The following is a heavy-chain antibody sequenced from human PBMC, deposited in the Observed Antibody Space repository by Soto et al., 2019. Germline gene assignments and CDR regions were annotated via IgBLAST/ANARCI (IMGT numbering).Heavy chain of an antibody. V-gene: IGHV4-59*01. D-gene: IGHD3-10*02. CDR2: IYYSGSS. CDR1: GGSISSYY. CDR3: ARLLFGLGGWFDP. J-gene: IGHJ5*02. Sequence: QVQLQESGPGLVKPSETLSLTCTVSGGSISSYYWSWIRQPPGKGLEWIGYIYYSGSSNYTPSLQSRVTISVDPYKNQFSLKLSSVTAADTAVYYCARLLFGLGGWFDPWGQVTLVTVSS.